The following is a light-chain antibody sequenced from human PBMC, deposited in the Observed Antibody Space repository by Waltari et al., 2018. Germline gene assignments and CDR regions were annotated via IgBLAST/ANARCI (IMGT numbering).Light chain of an antibody. CDR1: QNMSSW. CDR3: QQYNSYPYT. CDR2: KAS. V-gene: IGKV1-5*03. J-gene: IGKJ2*01. Sequence: DLQLPQSPSTQSPPVGDRVTITCRASQNMSSWLAWYQQKPGKAPKLLIYKASILESGVPSRFSGSGSGTEFTLTISSLQPDDFATYYCQQYNSYPYTFGQGTKLEIK.